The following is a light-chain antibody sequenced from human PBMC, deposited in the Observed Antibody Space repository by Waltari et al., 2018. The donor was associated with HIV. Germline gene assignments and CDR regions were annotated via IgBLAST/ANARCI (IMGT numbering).Light chain of an antibody. CDR3: QQYKFYPFM. CDR2: LAS. Sequence: DIQMTQSPSSWPAPVGDRVTITCRASQSIGTSLAWYQQKPGKAPNLLIYLASTLESGAPSRFSGSGSGTEFTFTSASLQPGDFATYHCQQYKFYPFMFGGGTKVEIK. CDR1: QSIGTS. J-gene: IGKJ4*02. V-gene: IGKV1-5*03.